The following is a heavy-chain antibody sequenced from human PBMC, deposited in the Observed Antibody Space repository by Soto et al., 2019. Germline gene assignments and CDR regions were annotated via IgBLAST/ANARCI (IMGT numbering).Heavy chain of an antibody. CDR1: GGTFSSYA. V-gene: IGHV1-69*01. CDR3: ARVSRDGYNYGY. CDR2: IIPIFGTA. D-gene: IGHD5-12*01. Sequence: SVKGSCKASGGTFSSYAISWVRQAPGQGLEWMGGIIPIFGTANYAQKFQGRVTITADESTSTAYMELSSLRSEDTAVYYCARVSRDGYNYGYWGQGTLVTVSS. J-gene: IGHJ4*02.